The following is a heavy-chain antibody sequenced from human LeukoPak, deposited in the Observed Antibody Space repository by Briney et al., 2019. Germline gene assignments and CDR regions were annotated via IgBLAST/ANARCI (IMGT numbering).Heavy chain of an antibody. CDR3: ARDQYDTWSRRGNFDP. CDR2: IKLDGSEK. V-gene: IGHV3-7*03. D-gene: IGHD3-3*01. CDR1: GFTFGKYW. J-gene: IGHJ5*02. Sequence: GGSLRLSCVASGFTFGKYWMSWVRQAPGKGLEWVANIKLDGSEKNYVDSVKGRFTISRDNTKNSLYLQMNSLRVEDTAVFYCARDQYDTWSRRGNFDPWGQGTLVIVSS.